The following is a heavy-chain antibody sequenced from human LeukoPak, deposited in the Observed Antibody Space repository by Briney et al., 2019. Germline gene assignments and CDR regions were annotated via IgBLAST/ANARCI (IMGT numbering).Heavy chain of an antibody. Sequence: SETLSLTCSVSGDSISTHNWNWIRQSPGKGLEWIGYIYSSGNTKSSPSLKSRVTISVDTSKNQFSLKLSSVTAADTAVYYCARSGAKAVVLGWFDPWGQGTLVTVSS. V-gene: IGHV4-59*11. CDR1: GDSISTHN. J-gene: IGHJ5*02. CDR2: IYSSGNT. D-gene: IGHD7-27*01. CDR3: ARSGAKAVVLGWFDP.